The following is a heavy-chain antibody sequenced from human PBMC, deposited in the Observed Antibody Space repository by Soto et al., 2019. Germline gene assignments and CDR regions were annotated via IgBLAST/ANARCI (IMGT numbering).Heavy chain of an antibody. Sequence: EVQLVESGGGLVKPGGSLRLSCAASGFTFSSYSMNWVRQAPGKGLEWVSSISSSSSYIYYADSVKGRFTISRDKAKNSLYLQMNSLRAEDTAVYYCARSRSGRFLEWLFPRRAFDIWGQGTMVTVSS. J-gene: IGHJ3*02. CDR3: ARSRSGRFLEWLFPRRAFDI. CDR1: GFTFSSYS. V-gene: IGHV3-21*01. D-gene: IGHD3-3*01. CDR2: ISSSSSYI.